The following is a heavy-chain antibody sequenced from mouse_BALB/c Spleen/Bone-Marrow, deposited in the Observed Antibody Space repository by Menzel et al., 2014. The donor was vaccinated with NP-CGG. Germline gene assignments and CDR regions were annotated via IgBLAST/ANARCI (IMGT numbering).Heavy chain of an antibody. CDR1: GFTFSTYA. V-gene: IGHV5-6-5*01. D-gene: IGHD1-1*01. Sequence: EVKLVESGGGLVKPGGSLKLSCAASGFTFSTYAMSWVRQTPEKRLGWVASIYRGGSTYYQDSVKGRFTISRDNARNILYLQMNSLRSEDTAMYYCARRYYGYWYFDVWGAGTTVTVSS. J-gene: IGHJ1*01. CDR3: ARRYYGYWYFDV. CDR2: IYRGGST.